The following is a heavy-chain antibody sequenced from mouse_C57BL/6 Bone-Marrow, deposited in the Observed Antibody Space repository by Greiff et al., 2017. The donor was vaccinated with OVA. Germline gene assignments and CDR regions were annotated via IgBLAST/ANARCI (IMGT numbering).Heavy chain of an antibody. D-gene: IGHD2-2*01. CDR3: ARGTWLRDY. Sequence: EVQLQQSGPELVKPGASVKISCTASGYTFTDYYMNWVKQSHGKSLEWIGDINPNNGGTSYHQQFKGKATLTEDKASSTAYMELRSLTAEYSAVYYCARGTWLRDYWGQGTTLTVSA. J-gene: IGHJ2*01. CDR1: GYTFTDYY. CDR2: INPNNGGT. V-gene: IGHV1-26*01.